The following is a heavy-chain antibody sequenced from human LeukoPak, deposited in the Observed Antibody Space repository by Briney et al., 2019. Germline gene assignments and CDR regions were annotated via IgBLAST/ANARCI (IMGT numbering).Heavy chain of an antibody. D-gene: IGHD5-18*01. V-gene: IGHV1-18*01. CDR3: ARYSSSYGPFSYYYYGMDV. J-gene: IGHJ6*02. CDR1: GYTFTIYG. CDR2: ISAYNGNT. Sequence: ASVKVSCKASGYTFTIYGISWVRQAPGQGLEWMGWISAYNGNTNYAQKLQGRVTMTTDTSTSTAYMELRSLRSDDTAVYYCARYSSSYGPFSYYYYGMDVWGQGTTVTVSS.